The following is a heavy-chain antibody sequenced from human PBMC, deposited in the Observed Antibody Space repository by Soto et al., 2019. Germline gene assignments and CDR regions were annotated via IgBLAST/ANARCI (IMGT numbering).Heavy chain of an antibody. D-gene: IGHD2-2*01. V-gene: IGHV3-23*01. CDR1: GFTFSSYA. CDR2: ISGSGGST. CDR3: AKSSSSSTSCYAYFDY. Sequence: PGGSLRLSCAASGFTFSSYAMSWVRQAPGKGLEWVSAISGSGGSTYYADSVKGRFTISRDNSKNTLYLQMNSLRAEDTAVYYCAKSSSSSTSCYAYFDYGGQGTLVTVSS. J-gene: IGHJ4*02.